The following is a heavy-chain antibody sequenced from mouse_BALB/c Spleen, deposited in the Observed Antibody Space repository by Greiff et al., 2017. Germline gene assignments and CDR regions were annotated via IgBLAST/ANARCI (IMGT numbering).Heavy chain of an antibody. CDR2: ISSGGSYT. J-gene: IGHJ3*01. CDR1: GFTFSSYA. V-gene: IGHV5-9-4*01. CDR3: ARDGYYYGSSPFAY. D-gene: IGHD1-1*01. Sequence: EVMLVESGGGLVKPGGSLKLSCAASGFTFSSYAMSWVRQSPEKRLEWVAEISSGGSYTYYPDTVTGRFTISRDNAKNTLYLEMSSLRSEDTAMYYCARDGYYYGSSPFAYWGQGTLVTVSA.